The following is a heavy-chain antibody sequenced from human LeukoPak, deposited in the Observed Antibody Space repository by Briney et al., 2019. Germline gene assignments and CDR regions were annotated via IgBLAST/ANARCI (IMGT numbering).Heavy chain of an antibody. Sequence: GASVKVSCKASGYTFTSYAMHWVRQAPGQRLEWMGWINAGNGNTKYSQKFQGRVTITRDTSASTAYMKLSSLRSEDTAVYYCARDLRYCSSTSCYGPLGYWGQGTLVTVSS. V-gene: IGHV1-3*01. CDR3: ARDLRYCSSTSCYGPLGY. D-gene: IGHD2-2*01. CDR1: GYTFTSYA. CDR2: INAGNGNT. J-gene: IGHJ4*02.